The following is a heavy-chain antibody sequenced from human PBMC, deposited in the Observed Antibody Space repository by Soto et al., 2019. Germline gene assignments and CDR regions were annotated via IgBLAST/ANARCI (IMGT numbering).Heavy chain of an antibody. CDR2: INHSGST. CDR1: GGSFSGYY. V-gene: IGHV4-34*01. J-gene: IGHJ6*02. D-gene: IGHD2-8*01. CDR3: ARGRPVLMVYARSHYYYGMDV. Sequence: SETLSLTCAVYGGSFSGYYWSWIRQPPGKGLEWIGEINHSGSTNYNPSLESRVTISVDTSKNQFSLKLSSVTAADTAVYYCARGRPVLMVYARSHYYYGMDVWGQGTTVTVSS.